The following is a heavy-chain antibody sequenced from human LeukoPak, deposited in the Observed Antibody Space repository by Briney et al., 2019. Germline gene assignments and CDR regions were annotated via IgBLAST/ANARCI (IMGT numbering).Heavy chain of an antibody. Sequence: PSETLSLTCAVSGGSISSSRYYWGWIRQPPGKGLGWIGSIYYSGSTYYNPSLKSRVTISIDMSKNQFSLKLRSVTAADTAVYYCARYIGGADLDTTMVKYYYYMDVWGKGTTVTVSS. J-gene: IGHJ6*03. CDR3: ARYIGGADLDTTMVKYYYYMDV. D-gene: IGHD5-18*01. CDR2: IYYSGST. CDR1: GGSISSSRYY. V-gene: IGHV4-39*01.